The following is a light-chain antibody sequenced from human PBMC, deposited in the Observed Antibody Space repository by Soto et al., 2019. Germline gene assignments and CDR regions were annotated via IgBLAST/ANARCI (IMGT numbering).Light chain of an antibody. J-gene: IGKJ5*01. CDR1: QSISSY. Sequence: QLTQSTSSLSASIGHRVTITFRASQSISSYLAWYQQKPGKAPNLLIYTASSFQSGVPSRFSGSGSGTDFTLTISSLQPEDFATYYCQQSYSTPITFGQGTRLEIK. V-gene: IGKV1-39*01. CDR2: TAS. CDR3: QQSYSTPIT.